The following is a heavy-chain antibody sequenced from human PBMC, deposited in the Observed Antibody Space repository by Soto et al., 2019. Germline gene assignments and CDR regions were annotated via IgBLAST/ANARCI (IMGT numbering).Heavy chain of an antibody. Sequence: SVKVSCKTSGFMFTSSAVQWVRQARGQRLEWIGWLVVGSGNTHYAQHFHERVTLTRDMSTGTAYMELNSLRAEDTAVYYCASDSSAWPNYFDSWGLGTLVTVSS. V-gene: IGHV1-58*01. CDR2: LVVGSGNT. CDR3: ASDSSAWPNYFDS. D-gene: IGHD6-19*01. J-gene: IGHJ4*02. CDR1: GFMFTSSA.